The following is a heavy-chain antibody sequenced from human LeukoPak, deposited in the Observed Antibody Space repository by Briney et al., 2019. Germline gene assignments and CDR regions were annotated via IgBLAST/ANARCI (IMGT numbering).Heavy chain of an antibody. Sequence: SQTLSLTCTVSGISIRNGNYYWSWIRQPPGTGLEWIGNIYFSGSTDFNPSLRSRVTISVDTSKNQFSLKLSSVTAADTAVYYCARVIITMVRGVIISRDACDIWGQGTMVTVSS. J-gene: IGHJ3*02. D-gene: IGHD3-10*01. CDR1: GISIRNGNYY. V-gene: IGHV4-30-4*01. CDR3: ARVIITMVRGVIISRDACDI. CDR2: IYFSGST.